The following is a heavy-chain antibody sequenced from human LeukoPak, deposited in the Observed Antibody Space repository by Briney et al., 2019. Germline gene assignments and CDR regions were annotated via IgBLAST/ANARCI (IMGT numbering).Heavy chain of an antibody. V-gene: IGHV1-18*01. D-gene: IGHD2-15*01. CDR1: GYTFINYG. Sequence: ASVKVSCKASGYTFINYGIAWVRQAPGQGLEWMGWISAYNDNTNYAHKLQGRVTMTTDTSTSTAYMELRSLTSDDTAVYYCARGLVAAKGIDYWGQGTLVTVSS. CDR3: ARGLVAAKGIDY. CDR2: ISAYNDNT. J-gene: IGHJ4*02.